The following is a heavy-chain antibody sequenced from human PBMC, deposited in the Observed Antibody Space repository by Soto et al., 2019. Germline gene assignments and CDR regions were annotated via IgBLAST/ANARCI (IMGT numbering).Heavy chain of an antibody. CDR1: GYSFATSG. J-gene: IGHJ4*02. V-gene: IGHV1-18*01. Sequence: QAKLVQSGTEVKKPGASIKVSCKASGYSFATSGMTWVRQAPGQGLEWMGWISVYNGNTNYDQSRQDRVTMTTDTSTNTAYLEVRNLRSDDTAVYYCARAGQYYDASGYADWGQGTLVTVSS. CDR3: ARAGQYYDASGYAD. D-gene: IGHD3-22*01. CDR2: ISVYNGNT.